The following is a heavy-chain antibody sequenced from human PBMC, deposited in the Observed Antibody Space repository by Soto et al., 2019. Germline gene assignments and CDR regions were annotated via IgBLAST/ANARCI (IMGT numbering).Heavy chain of an antibody. CDR2: VKSGGPT. J-gene: IGHJ6*04. V-gene: IGHV3-66*01. CDR3: ARDDVLCDGGRCYWVTLHV. D-gene: IGHD2-15*01. CDR1: GFTVSSKY. Sequence: EVQLVESGGGLVQPGGSLRLSCAASGFTVSSKYMSWVRQAPGKGLERVSLVKSGGPTYSADSLKGRFTISRATSENTVHLQMDILRAEDTAVYYCARDDVLCDGGRCYWVTLHVWGKGTTVTVSS.